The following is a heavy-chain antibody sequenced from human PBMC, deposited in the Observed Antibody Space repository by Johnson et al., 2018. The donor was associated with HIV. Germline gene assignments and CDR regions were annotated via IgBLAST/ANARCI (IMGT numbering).Heavy chain of an antibody. V-gene: IGHV3-7*01. CDR2: IKQDGSEK. D-gene: IGHD6-19*01. CDR1: GFTFSSYW. Sequence: VQLVESGGGLVQPGGSLRLSCAASGFTFSSYWMSWVRQAPGKGLEWVANIKQDGSEKYYVDSVKGRFTISRDHAKNSLYLQMYSLRAEDTAVYYCARAPQPQWQWRPPGAFDIWGQGTMVTVSS. CDR3: ARAPQPQWQWRPPGAFDI. J-gene: IGHJ3*02.